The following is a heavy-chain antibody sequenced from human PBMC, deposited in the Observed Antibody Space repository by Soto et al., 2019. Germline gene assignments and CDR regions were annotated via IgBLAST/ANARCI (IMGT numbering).Heavy chain of an antibody. Sequence: PGESLKISCKASGFIFTSYWLSWVRQMPGKGLEWMGMINPKDSFANYSPSFRGHVTISPDTSVTTAYLKWSSLKASDTAIYYCARHKSGGGSYPLDFWGQGTLVTVSS. CDR1: GFIFTSYW. CDR2: INPKDSFA. V-gene: IGHV5-10-1*01. CDR3: ARHKSGGGSYPLDF. J-gene: IGHJ4*02. D-gene: IGHD3-10*01.